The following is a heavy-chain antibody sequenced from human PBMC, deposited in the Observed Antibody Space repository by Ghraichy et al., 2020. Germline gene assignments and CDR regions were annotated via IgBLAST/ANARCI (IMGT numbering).Heavy chain of an antibody. CDR2: IKSKTDGGTT. Sequence: GGSLRLSCAASGFTFSNAWMSWVRQAPGKGLEWVGRIKSKTDGGTTDYAAPVKGRFTISRDDSKNTLYLQMNSLKTEDTAVYYCTTDPGGWAPGYYYGMDVWGQGTTVTVSS. J-gene: IGHJ6*02. V-gene: IGHV3-15*01. CDR3: TTDPGGWAPGYYYGMDV. CDR1: GFTFSNAW. D-gene: IGHD3-16*01.